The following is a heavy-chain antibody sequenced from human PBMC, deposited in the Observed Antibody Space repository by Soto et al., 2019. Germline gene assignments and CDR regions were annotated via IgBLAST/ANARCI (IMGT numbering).Heavy chain of an antibody. CDR1: GGTFSSYA. D-gene: IGHD3-22*01. V-gene: IGHV1-69*06. Sequence: QVQLVQSGAEVQKPGSSVKVSCKASGGTFSSYAISWVRQAPGQGLEWMGGIIPIFGTANYAQKFQGRVTITADKSTSTADMELSSLRSEDTAVYYCASETYYYDSSGHTFDYWGQGTLVTVSS. CDR2: IIPIFGTA. CDR3: ASETYYYDSSGHTFDY. J-gene: IGHJ4*02.